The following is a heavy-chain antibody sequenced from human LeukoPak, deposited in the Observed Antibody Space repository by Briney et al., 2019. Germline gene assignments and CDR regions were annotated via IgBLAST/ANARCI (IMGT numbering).Heavy chain of an antibody. CDR3: ARAPRRYFDY. V-gene: IGHV4-59*01. CDR1: GGSISSYY. CDR2: IYYSGST. J-gene: IGHJ4*02. Sequence: PSETLSLTCTVSGGSISSYYWSWIRQPPGKGLEWIGYIYYSGSTNYNPSLKSRVTISVDTFKNQFSLKLSSVTAADTAVYYCARAPRRYFDYWGQGTLVTVSS.